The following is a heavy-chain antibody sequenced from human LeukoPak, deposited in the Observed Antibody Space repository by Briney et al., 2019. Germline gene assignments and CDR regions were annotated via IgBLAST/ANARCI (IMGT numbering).Heavy chain of an antibody. CDR1: GYSISSGYY. J-gene: IGHJ4*02. CDR3: ARGRIDYFDSSGYSGYFDY. Sequence: PSETLSLTCAVSGYSISSGYYWGWIRQPPGKGREWIGSIYHSGSTYYNPSLKSRVTISVDTSQNQFSLKLSSVTAADTAVYYCARGRIDYFDSSGYSGYFDYWGQGTLVTVSS. CDR2: IYHSGST. V-gene: IGHV4-38-2*01. D-gene: IGHD3-22*01.